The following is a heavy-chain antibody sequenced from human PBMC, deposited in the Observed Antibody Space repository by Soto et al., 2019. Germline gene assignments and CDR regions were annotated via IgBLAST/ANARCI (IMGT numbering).Heavy chain of an antibody. J-gene: IGHJ4*02. CDR1: GYTFTGYY. CDR3: ARVPRIAARCFDY. V-gene: IGHV1-2*02. CDR2: INPNSGGT. D-gene: IGHD6-6*01. Sequence: ASVKVSCKASGYTFTGYYMHWVRQAPGQGLEWMGWINPNSGGTNYAQKFQGRVTMTRDTSISTAYTELSRLRSDDTAVYYCARVPRIAARCFDYWGQGTLVTVSS.